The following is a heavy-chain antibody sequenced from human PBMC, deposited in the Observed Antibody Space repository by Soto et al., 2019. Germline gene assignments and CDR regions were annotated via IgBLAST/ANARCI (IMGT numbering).Heavy chain of an antibody. CDR2: IKYSGTT. V-gene: IGHV4-39*01. Sequence: SETLSLTCTVSGGSISSSRCHWGWIRQPPGKGLEWIASIKYSGTTFYNPSLKSRVTLSVDTSKNQFALKLSSVTAADTAVYYCARHLGEGYFDYWGQGTLVTVSS. J-gene: IGHJ4*02. CDR1: GGSISSSRCH. CDR3: ARHLGEGYFDY.